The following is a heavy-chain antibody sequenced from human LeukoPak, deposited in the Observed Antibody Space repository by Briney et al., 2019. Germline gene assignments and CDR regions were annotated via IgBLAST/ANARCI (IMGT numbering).Heavy chain of an antibody. D-gene: IGHD2-15*01. J-gene: IGHJ6*02. V-gene: IGHV1-18*01. Sequence: GASVTVSCKASGYTFTSYGISWVRQAPGQGLEWMGWISAYNGNSNYAQKLHGRVTMTTDTSTSTAYIELSGLRSDDTALYYSARESERRAVLVRVAPHYGMDVWGQGTTVTVSS. CDR3: ARESERRAVLVRVAPHYGMDV. CDR1: GYTFTSYG. CDR2: ISAYNGNS.